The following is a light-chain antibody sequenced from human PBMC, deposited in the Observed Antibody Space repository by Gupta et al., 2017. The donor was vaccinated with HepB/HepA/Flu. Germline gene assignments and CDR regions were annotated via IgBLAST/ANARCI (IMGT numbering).Light chain of an antibody. CDR1: KLGDKF. CDR3: QAWDSGVVV. V-gene: IGLV3-1*01. Sequence: ITCSGDKLGDKFASWYQQKPGQSPVLVIYQDNKRPSGIPERFSGSTSGNTATLTIRGTQAMDEADYYCQAWDSGVVVFGGGTKLTVL. J-gene: IGLJ2*01. CDR2: QDN.